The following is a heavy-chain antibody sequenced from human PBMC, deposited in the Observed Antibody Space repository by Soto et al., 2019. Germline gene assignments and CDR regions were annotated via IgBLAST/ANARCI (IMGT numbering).Heavy chain of an antibody. V-gene: IGHV3-33*01. D-gene: IGHD4-17*01. CDR2: IWYDGSIK. CDR3: ARTVDYDYGDLTEDY. J-gene: IGHJ4*02. Sequence: QVQLVESGGGVVQPGRSLRLSCAASGFTFSSYGMHWVRQAPGKGLEWVAVIWYDGSIKNYADSVKGRFTISRDNSKNTLYLQMNSLRAEDTAVYYCARTVDYDYGDLTEDYWGQGTLVTVSS. CDR1: GFTFSSYG.